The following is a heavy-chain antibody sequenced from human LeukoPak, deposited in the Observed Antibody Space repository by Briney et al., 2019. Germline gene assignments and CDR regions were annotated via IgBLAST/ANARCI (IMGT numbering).Heavy chain of an antibody. J-gene: IGHJ4*02. CDR2: ISGSGGST. V-gene: IGHV3-23*01. Sequence: GGSPRLSCAASGFTFSSYAMSWVRQAPGKGLEWVSAISGSGGSTYYADSVKGRFTISRDNSKNTLYLQMNSLRAEDTAVYYCAKDIVVVVAATSDYWGQGTLVTVSS. D-gene: IGHD2-15*01. CDR3: AKDIVVVVAATSDY. CDR1: GFTFSSYA.